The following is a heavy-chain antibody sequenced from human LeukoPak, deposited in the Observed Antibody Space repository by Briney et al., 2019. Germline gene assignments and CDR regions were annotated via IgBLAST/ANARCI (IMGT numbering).Heavy chain of an antibody. D-gene: IGHD5-18*01. V-gene: IGHV3-64*01. CDR3: ARTRSGYTYSSPDY. J-gene: IGHJ4*02. CDR2: ISGNGGST. Sequence: PGGSLRLSCTASGFTFNTYAMHWVRQAPGKGLEYVSAISGNGGSTYYANSVKGRFTISRDNSKNTLYLQMGSLRIEDMAIYYCARTRSGYTYSSPDYWGQGTLVTVSS. CDR1: GFTFNTYA.